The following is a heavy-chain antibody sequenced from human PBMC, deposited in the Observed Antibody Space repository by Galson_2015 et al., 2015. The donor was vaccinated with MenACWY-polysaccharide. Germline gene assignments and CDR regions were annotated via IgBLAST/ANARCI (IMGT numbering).Heavy chain of an antibody. V-gene: IGHV3-30-3*01. D-gene: IGHD2-21*01. J-gene: IGHJ4*02. CDR2: TSYDGTNK. CDR3: ARDGDNDLPLDY. Sequence: SLRLSCAASGFSFRHYGLHWVRQAPGKWLEWVAVTSYDGTNKSYAESVKGRFTISRDNSKNTLFLQMNSLRAEDTALYYCARDGDNDLPLDYWGQGTLVTVSS. CDR1: GFSFRHYG.